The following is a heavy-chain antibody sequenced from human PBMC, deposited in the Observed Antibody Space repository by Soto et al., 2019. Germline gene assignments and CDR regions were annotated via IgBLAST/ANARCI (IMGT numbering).Heavy chain of an antibody. D-gene: IGHD3-3*01. CDR2: ISSSGSTI. J-gene: IGHJ6*02. CDR3: ARDADFWSGTYSYYYGMDV. Sequence: GGSLRLSCAASGFTFSSYEMNWVRQAPGKGLEWVSYISSSGSTIYYADSVKGRFTISRDNAKNSLYLQMNSLRAEDTAVYYCARDADFWSGTYSYYYGMDVWGQGTTVTVSS. CDR1: GFTFSSYE. V-gene: IGHV3-48*03.